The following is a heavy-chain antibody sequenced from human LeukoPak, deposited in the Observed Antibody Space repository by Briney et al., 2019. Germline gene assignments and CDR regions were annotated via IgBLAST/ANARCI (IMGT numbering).Heavy chain of an antibody. V-gene: IGHV3-66*04. CDR1: GFTVSSTY. J-gene: IGHJ4*02. CDR3: ARRAGAYSHPYDY. D-gene: IGHD4/OR15-4a*01. Sequence: GGSLRLSCLASGFTVSSTYMSWVRQAPGKGLEWVSVTYSGGSTYYADSVKGRCTISRGNSKNTLYLQMNSLRAEDTAVYYCARRAGAYSHPYDYCGQGTLVTVSS. CDR2: TYSGGST.